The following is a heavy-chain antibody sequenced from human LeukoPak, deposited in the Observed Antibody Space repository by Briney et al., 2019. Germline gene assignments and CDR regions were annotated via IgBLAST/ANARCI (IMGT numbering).Heavy chain of an antibody. V-gene: IGHV3-30*03. J-gene: IGHJ4*02. D-gene: IGHD6-19*01. CDR2: ISHEGSAK. CDR3: ARTREQWQVLDY. Sequence: GGSLRLSCAASGLSFGSYGMHWVRQAPGKGLEWLAVISHEGSAKFHADSVRGRFTISRDNSKNMVYLQMNSLRVEDTAVYYCARTREQWQVLDYWGQGTLVTVSS. CDR1: GLSFGSYG.